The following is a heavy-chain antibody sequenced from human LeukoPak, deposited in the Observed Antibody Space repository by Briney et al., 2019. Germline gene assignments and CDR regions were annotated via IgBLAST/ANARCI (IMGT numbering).Heavy chain of an antibody. CDR1: GFTFSIYW. D-gene: IGHD3-9*01. CDR3: ARAGNYDILTGYTAYDYYYYMDV. V-gene: IGHV3-7*01. J-gene: IGHJ6*03. Sequence: GGSLRVSCADSGFTFSIYWMSWARQAPGKGLEWVANIKQDGSEKYYVDSVKGRFTISRENAKNSLYLQMNSLRAEDTAVYYCARAGNYDILTGYTAYDYYYYMDVWGKGTTVSVSS. CDR2: IKQDGSEK.